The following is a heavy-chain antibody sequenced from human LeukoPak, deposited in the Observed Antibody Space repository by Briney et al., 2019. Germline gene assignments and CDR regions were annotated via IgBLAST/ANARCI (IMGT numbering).Heavy chain of an antibody. V-gene: IGHV3-74*01. D-gene: IGHD1-14*01. CDR2: INSDGSST. CDR1: GFTFSSYW. J-gene: IGHJ6*04. Sequence: GGSLRLSCAASGFTFSSYWMHWVRQAPGKGLVWVSRINSDGSSTSYADSVKGRFTISRDNAKNTLYLQMNSLRAEDTAVYYCARGEPYYYYYGMDVWQRDHGHRLL. CDR3: ARGEPYYYYYGMDV.